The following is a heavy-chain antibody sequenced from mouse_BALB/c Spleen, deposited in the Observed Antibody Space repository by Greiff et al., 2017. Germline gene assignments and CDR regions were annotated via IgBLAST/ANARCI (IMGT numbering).Heavy chain of an antibody. V-gene: IGHV5-4*02. J-gene: IGHJ4*01. D-gene: IGHD2-2*01. CDR2: ISDGGSYT. CDR1: GFTFSDYY. CDR3: ARGGNGYYDAMDY. Sequence: EVQVVESGGGLVKPGGSLKLSCAASGFTFSDYYMYWVRQTPEKRLEWVATISDGGSYTYYPDSVKGRFTISRDNAKNNLYLQMSSLKSEDTAMYYCARGGNGYYDAMDYWGQGTSVTVSS.